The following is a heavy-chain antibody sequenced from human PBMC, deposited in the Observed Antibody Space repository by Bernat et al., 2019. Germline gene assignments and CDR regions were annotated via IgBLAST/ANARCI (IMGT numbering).Heavy chain of an antibody. CDR3: ARHRVTTGYSSGWYVY. CDR2: IDPSDSYT. D-gene: IGHD6-13*01. V-gene: IGHV5-10-1*03. Sequence: EVQLVQSGAEVTKPGDSLRISCKGSGYSFTSYWISWVRPMPGQGLGWMRRIDPSDSYTNYSPSLKGPVTITADKSISTAYLQWSSLKASDTAMYYCARHRVTTGYSSGWYVYWGQGTLVTVSS. CDR1: GYSFTSYW. J-gene: IGHJ4*02.